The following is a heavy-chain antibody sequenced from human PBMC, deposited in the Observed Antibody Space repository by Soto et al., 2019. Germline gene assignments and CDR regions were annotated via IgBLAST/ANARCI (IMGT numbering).Heavy chain of an antibody. V-gene: IGHV3-33*01. Sequence: QVQLVESGGGVVQPGRSLRLSCAASGFTFSSYGMHWVRQAPGKGLEWVAVIWYDGSNKYYADSVKGRFTISRDNSKNTLYLQMNSLRAEDTAVYYCARTLAARHFYYYGMDVWGQGTTVTVSS. CDR2: IWYDGSNK. D-gene: IGHD6-6*01. CDR3: ARTLAARHFYYYGMDV. CDR1: GFTFSSYG. J-gene: IGHJ6*02.